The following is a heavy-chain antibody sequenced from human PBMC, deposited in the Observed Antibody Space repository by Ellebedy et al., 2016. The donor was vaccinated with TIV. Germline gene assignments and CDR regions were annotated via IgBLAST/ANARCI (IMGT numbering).Heavy chain of an antibody. CDR2: INHSGIT. Sequence: MPSETLSLTCGVYGGSFSGYYWNWIRQPPGKGLEWIGEINHSGITNYKPSLKSRVTKSVGTSKNHFSLNLTSVTAADTAVYYCARGKNYDVLTGTYTGFDYWGQGTLVTVSS. CDR3: ARGKNYDVLTGTYTGFDY. D-gene: IGHD3-9*01. J-gene: IGHJ4*02. CDR1: GGSFSGYY. V-gene: IGHV4-34*01.